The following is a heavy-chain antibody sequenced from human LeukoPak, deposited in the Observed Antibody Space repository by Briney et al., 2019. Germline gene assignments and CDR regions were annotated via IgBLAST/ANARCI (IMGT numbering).Heavy chain of an antibody. Sequence: PGGSLRLSCATSGFTFSTYSMNWVRQAPGKGLEWVSSISGSGRYMYYADSAKGRFTISRDNTKNSLFLRMNSLGAEDTAVYYCAKEYFAAHPIYDYWGQGTLVTVSS. V-gene: IGHV3-21*01. CDR1: GFTFSTYS. D-gene: IGHD3-9*01. J-gene: IGHJ4*02. CDR3: AKEYFAAHPIYDY. CDR2: ISGSGRYM.